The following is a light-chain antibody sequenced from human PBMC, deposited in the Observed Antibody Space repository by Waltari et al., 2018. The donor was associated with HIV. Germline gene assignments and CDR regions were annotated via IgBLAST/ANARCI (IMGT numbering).Light chain of an antibody. CDR1: QSVSSN. CDR2: GAS. Sequence: EVVLTQSPATLSVSPGERATVSCRASQSVSSNLAWYQQKPGQAPRLLIYGASTRATDIPARFSGSGSVTDFTLTISSLQSEDFAGYYCQQYNNGPPWTFGQGSKVEIK. J-gene: IGKJ1*01. V-gene: IGKV3-15*01. CDR3: QQYNNGPPWT.